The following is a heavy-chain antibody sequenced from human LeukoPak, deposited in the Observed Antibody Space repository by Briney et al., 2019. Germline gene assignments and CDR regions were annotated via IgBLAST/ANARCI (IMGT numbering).Heavy chain of an antibody. CDR2: ISAYNGNT. D-gene: IGHD6-19*01. V-gene: IGHV1-18*01. CDR1: GYTFTSYG. Sequence: ASVKVSCKASGYTFTSYGISWVGQAPGQGLEWMGWISAYNGNTNYAQKLQGRVTMTTDTSTSTAYMELRSLRSDDTAVYYCARDRGQWLADFFDYWGQGTLVTVSS. CDR3: ARDRGQWLADFFDY. J-gene: IGHJ4*02.